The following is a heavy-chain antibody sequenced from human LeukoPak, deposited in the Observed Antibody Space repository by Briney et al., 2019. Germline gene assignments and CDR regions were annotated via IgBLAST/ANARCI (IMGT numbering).Heavy chain of an antibody. J-gene: IGHJ4*02. CDR2: INPSGGST. CDR3: ARDGEMSRIQLRLGYFDY. D-gene: IGHD5-18*01. Sequence: GASVKVSCKASGYTFTSYYMHWVRQAPGQGLEWMGIINPSGGSTSYAQKFQGRVTMTRDTSTSTVYMELSSLRSEDTAVYYCARDGEMSRIQLRLGYFDYWGQGTLVTVSS. CDR1: GYTFTSYY. V-gene: IGHV1-46*01.